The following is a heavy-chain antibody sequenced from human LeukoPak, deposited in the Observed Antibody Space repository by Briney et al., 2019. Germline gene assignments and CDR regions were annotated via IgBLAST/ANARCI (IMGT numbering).Heavy chain of an antibody. Sequence: GGSLRLSCAASGFTFSSYTMNWVRQAPGKGLEWVSYIGSRSDSIFYADSVKGRFTISRDNAKNSLYLQMNSLRHEDTAVYYCARDRTNYYDSGGYHDYYGMDAWGQGTTVTVSS. D-gene: IGHD3-22*01. CDR3: ARDRTNYYDSGGYHDYYGMDA. CDR1: GFTFSSYT. V-gene: IGHV3-48*02. J-gene: IGHJ6*02. CDR2: IGSRSDSI.